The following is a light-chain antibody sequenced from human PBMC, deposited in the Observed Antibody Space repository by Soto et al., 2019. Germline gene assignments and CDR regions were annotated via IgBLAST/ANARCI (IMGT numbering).Light chain of an antibody. CDR3: LQRNSYPRT. J-gene: IGKJ1*01. V-gene: IGKV1-17*01. CDR2: AAS. CDR1: QGISND. Sequence: DIQMTQSPSSLSASVGDRVTITCRASQGISNDLGWYQQKPGKAPKRLIYAASSLQSGVPSRFRGSGFGTELTLAISSLQREDFATYYCLQRNSYPRTFGQGAKVEIK.